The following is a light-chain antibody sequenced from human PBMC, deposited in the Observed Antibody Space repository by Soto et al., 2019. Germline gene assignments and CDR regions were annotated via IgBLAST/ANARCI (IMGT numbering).Light chain of an antibody. Sequence: DIQLTQSPSFLSASVEDRFPIPCRASQDINSFLAWYQQKPGEAPKLLIYAASSLQSGVPSRFSGRGSGTEFTLTISSLQPEDFATYYCQQLKRYPLTFGGGTKVDIK. V-gene: IGKV1-9*01. CDR3: QQLKRYPLT. CDR1: QDINSF. J-gene: IGKJ4*01. CDR2: AAS.